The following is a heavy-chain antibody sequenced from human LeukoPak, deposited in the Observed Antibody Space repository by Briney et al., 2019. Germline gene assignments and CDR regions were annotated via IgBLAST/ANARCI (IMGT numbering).Heavy chain of an antibody. CDR1: GYTFTGYY. V-gene: IGHV1-2*02. J-gene: IGHJ4*02. D-gene: IGHD5-12*01. CDR3: ARDPGSGYDSYFDY. CDR2: INPNSGGT. Sequence: ASVKVSCKASGYTFTGYYMHWVRQAPGQGLEWMGWINPNSGGTNYAQKFQGRVTMTRDTSISTAYMELSRLRSDDTAVYYCARDPGSGYDSYFDYWGQGTLVTASS.